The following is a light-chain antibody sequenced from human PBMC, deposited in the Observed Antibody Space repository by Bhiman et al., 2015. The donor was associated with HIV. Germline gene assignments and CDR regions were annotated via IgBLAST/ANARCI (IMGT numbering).Light chain of an antibody. Sequence: SSELTQGPVVSVALGQTVRITCQGDSLRRYFASWYQQKPGQAPVLVIYGKTNRPSGIPDRFSGSTSGDTASLTITGAQAEDEADYYCHSRDSSGTGVFGTGTKVTVL. J-gene: IGLJ1*01. CDR3: HSRDSSGTGV. CDR2: GKT. V-gene: IGLV3-19*01. CDR1: SLRRYF.